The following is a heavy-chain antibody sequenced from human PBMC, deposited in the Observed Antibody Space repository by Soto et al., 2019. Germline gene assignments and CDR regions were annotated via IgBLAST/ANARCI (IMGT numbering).Heavy chain of an antibody. D-gene: IGHD6-13*01. CDR2: IIPVLGVA. CDR1: GGTLNSYT. J-gene: IGHJ4*02. Sequence: QVQLVQSGAEVKKPGSSVKVSCKASGGTLNSYTINWVRQAPGHGPEWLGRIIPVLGVANYAQTFQGRVTITADHSTRTVYMDLTSLRSEDTAVYYCARSSVAAPGNLGNWGPGTLVTVSS. CDR3: ARSSVAAPGNLGN. V-gene: IGHV1-69*02.